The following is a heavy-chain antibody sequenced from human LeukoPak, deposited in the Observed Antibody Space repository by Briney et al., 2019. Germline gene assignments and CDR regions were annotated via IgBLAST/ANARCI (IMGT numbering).Heavy chain of an antibody. J-gene: IGHJ4*02. CDR1: GFTFSSYS. D-gene: IGHD3-3*01. CDR3: ASLERVLRFLRGDY. V-gene: IGHV3-48*01. CDR2: ISSSSSTI. Sequence: GGSLRLSCAASGFTFSSYSMNWVRQAPGKGLEWVSYISSSSSTIYYADSVKGRFTISRDNAKNSLYLQMNSLRAEDTAVYYCASLERVLRFLRGDYWGQGTLVTVSS.